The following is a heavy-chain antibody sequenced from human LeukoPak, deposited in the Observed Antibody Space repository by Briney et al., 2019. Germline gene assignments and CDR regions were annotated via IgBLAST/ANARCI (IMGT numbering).Heavy chain of an antibody. Sequence: SETLSLTCTVSGGSISSSSYYWGWIRQPPGKGLEWIGSIYYSGSTYYNPSLKSRVTISVDTSKNQFSLKLSSVTAADTAVYYCARFLRDDSSGYHDYWGQGTLVTVSS. CDR1: GGSISSSSYY. CDR3: ARFLRDDSSGYHDY. J-gene: IGHJ4*02. CDR2: IYYSGST. V-gene: IGHV4-39*07. D-gene: IGHD3-22*01.